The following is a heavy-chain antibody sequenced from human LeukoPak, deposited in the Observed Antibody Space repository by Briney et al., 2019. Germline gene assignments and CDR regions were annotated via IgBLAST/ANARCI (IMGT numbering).Heavy chain of an antibody. CDR1: VGTFITYA. CDR3: ARAHDYGDFDFDY. CDR2: IIPIFGTA. V-gene: IGHV1-69*06. D-gene: IGHD4-17*01. J-gene: IGHJ4*02. Sequence: SVKVSSKPSVGTFITYAISWVRQAPGQGLEWMGRIIPIFGTANYAQKFQGRVTITADKSTSTAYMELSSLRSEDTAVYYCARAHDYGDFDFDYWGQGTLVTVSS.